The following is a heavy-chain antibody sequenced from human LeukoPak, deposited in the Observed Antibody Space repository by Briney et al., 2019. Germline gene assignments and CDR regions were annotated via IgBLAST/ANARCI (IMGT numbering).Heavy chain of an antibody. V-gene: IGHV4-59*01. CDR2: IYYSGST. J-gene: IGHJ4*02. D-gene: IGHD5-12*01. CDR1: GGSISSYY. Sequence: SETLSLTCTVSGGSISSYYWSWIRQPPGKGLEWIGYIYYSGSTDYNPSLKSRVTMSVDTSKKQFSLRLSSVTAADTAVYYCARTKQWLMYYFDYWGQGTLATVSS. CDR3: ARTKQWLMYYFDY.